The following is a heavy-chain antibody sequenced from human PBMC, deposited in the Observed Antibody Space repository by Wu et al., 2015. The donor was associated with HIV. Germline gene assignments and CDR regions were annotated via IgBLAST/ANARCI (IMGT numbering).Heavy chain of an antibody. V-gene: IGHV4-34*01. Sequence: QVRLQQWGAGLLKPSETLSLTCAFYGGSFSGSYWTWIRQPPGKGLELIGEINHDGSAYYNPSLESRVTISLDTSKNQFSLTLSSVTAADTAVYYCARGVRGFSSDSFSLYYYMDVWGKGTTVTVSS. CDR1: GGSFSGSY. D-gene: IGHD3-3*01. CDR3: ARGVRGFSSDSFSLYYYMDV. CDR2: INHDGSA. J-gene: IGHJ6*03.